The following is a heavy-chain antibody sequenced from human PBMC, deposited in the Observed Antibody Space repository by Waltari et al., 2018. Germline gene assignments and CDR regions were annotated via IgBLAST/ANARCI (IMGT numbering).Heavy chain of an antibody. V-gene: IGHV3-15*01. CDR3: ASDIPGDYEPFDY. Sequence: EVQLVESGGDLIKPGGALRLPCAASGFISINAWMIWVGQAPGKGLEWVGRIKSKADGATTGYAAPVKGRFTISRDDSKNTLYLQMDNLKTEDTAVYYCASDIPGDYEPFDYWGQGTLVTVSS. D-gene: IGHD4-17*01. CDR1: GFISINAW. J-gene: IGHJ4*02. CDR2: IKSKADGATT.